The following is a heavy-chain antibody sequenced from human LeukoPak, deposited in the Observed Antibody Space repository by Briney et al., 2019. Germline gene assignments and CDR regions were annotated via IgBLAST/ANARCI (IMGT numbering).Heavy chain of an antibody. CDR1: GGSISSYY. CDR3: ARGPAYGGNSVLFDY. Sequence: SETLSLTCTVSGGSISSYYWSWIRQPPGEGLEWIGYIYYSGSTNYNPSLKSRVTISVDASKNQFSLKLSSVTAADTAVYYCARGPAYGGNSVLFDYWGQGTLVTVSS. D-gene: IGHD4-23*01. J-gene: IGHJ4*02. V-gene: IGHV4-59*01. CDR2: IYYSGST.